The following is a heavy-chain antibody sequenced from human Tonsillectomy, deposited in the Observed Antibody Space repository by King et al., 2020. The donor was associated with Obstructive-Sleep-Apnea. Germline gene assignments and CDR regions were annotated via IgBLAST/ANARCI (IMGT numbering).Heavy chain of an antibody. Sequence: VQLVESGGGVVQPGRSLRLSCAASGFTFSSFGMHWVRQAPGKGLEWVAVISYDGSNKYYADSVKGRFTISRDNSKNTVYLQMNSLRGEDTAVYYCAKETFSGWTKIDYWGQGTLVTVSS. D-gene: IGHD6-19*01. V-gene: IGHV3-30*18. J-gene: IGHJ4*02. CDR3: AKETFSGWTKIDY. CDR2: ISYDGSNK. CDR1: GFTFSSFG.